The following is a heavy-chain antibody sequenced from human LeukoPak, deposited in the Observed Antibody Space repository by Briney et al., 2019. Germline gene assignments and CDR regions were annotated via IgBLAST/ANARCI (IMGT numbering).Heavy chain of an antibody. CDR2: IKQDGSEK. CDR3: ARGRIHTAHPKQPPYYFDY. CDR1: GFTFNDYW. V-gene: IGHV3-7*01. J-gene: IGHJ4*02. D-gene: IGHD5-18*01. Sequence: GGSLRLSCAASGFTFNDYWMGWVRQAPGKGLEWVANIKQDGSEKYYVGSVTGRFTISRDNAKNSLYLQMNSLRAEDTAVYYCARGRIHTAHPKQPPYYFDYWGQGTLVTVSS.